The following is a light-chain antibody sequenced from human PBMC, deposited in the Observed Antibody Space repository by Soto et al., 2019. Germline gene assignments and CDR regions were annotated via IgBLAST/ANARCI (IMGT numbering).Light chain of an antibody. Sequence: EIVLTQSPATLSLSPGERATLSCRASQSVGSYFAWYQQKPGQAPRLLIYDASNRATGIPARFSGSGSGTDFTLTISSLEPEDFAVYYCQQRGNWPLTFGQGPKVEIK. CDR1: QSVGSY. CDR3: QQRGNWPLT. V-gene: IGKV3-11*01. J-gene: IGKJ1*01. CDR2: DAS.